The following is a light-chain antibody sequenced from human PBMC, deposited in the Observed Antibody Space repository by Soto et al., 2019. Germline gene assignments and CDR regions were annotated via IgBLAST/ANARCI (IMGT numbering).Light chain of an antibody. CDR1: QSISSW. V-gene: IGKV1-5*03. CDR2: KAS. J-gene: IGKJ1*01. CDR3: NHFNNYPWT. Sequence: DIQMTQSPSTLSASVGDRVTITCRASQSISSWLAWYQQKPGKAPKLLIYKASSLESGVPSRFRGIGLGTKSTSPLRAWRLKVLATNYCNHFNNYPWTFGQGTGWKSN.